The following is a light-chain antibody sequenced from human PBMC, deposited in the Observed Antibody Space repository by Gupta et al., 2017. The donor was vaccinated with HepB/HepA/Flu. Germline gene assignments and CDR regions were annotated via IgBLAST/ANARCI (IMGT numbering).Light chain of an antibody. CDR2: DAS. J-gene: IGKJ5*01. Sequence: EIVMTQSPATLSVSPGEGVTLSCRASQSINRKLAWYLQKPGQAPRLLIYDASTRATGIPDRISGSGSATEFTLTISSLQSEDFGTYYCQQYNNWPPVTFGQGTRLEIK. CDR1: QSINRK. CDR3: QQYNNWPPVT. V-gene: IGKV3-15*01.